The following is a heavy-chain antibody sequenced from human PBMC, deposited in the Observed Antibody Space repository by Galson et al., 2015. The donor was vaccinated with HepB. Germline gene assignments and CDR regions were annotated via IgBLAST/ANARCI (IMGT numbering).Heavy chain of an antibody. Sequence: SLRLSRAASGFTFSRYGMHWVRQAPGKGLEWVAVIIYDGSEKYYAESVKGRFIISRDNSRSMLSLEMNSLRVDDTAMYYCAKDVDPNNWNLKGPDFWGQGALVTVSS. J-gene: IGHJ4*02. CDR1: GFTFSRYG. D-gene: IGHD1-20*01. CDR3: AKDVDPNNWNLKGPDF. CDR2: IIYDGSEK. V-gene: IGHV3-30*18.